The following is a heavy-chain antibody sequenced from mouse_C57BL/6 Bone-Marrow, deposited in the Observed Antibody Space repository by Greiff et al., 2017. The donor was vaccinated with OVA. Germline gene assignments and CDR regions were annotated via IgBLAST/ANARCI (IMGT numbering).Heavy chain of an antibody. Sequence: QVQLQQSGAELVKPGASVKMSCKASGYTFTSYWITWVKQRPGQGLEWIGDIYPGSGSTNYNEKFKSKATLTVDTSSSTAYMQLSSLTSEDSAVYYCARPHYYGSSYVGWGQGTTLTVSS. V-gene: IGHV1-55*01. CDR1: GYTFTSYW. D-gene: IGHD1-1*01. CDR3: ARPHYYGSSYVG. J-gene: IGHJ2*01. CDR2: IYPGSGST.